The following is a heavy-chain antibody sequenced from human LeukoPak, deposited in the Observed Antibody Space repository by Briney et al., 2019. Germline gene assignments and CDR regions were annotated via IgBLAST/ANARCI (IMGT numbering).Heavy chain of an antibody. Sequence: GSLKLSCAASRFTFNSYAMSWVRQAPGKGLEWVPVIGGSNGITFYVGSVKGRFTISRDNSKDTLYLQMNSLRAEDTAVYYCARNENSGWGYFDYWGQGTLVTVSS. J-gene: IGHJ4*02. V-gene: IGHV3-23*01. CDR2: IGGSNGIT. CDR3: ARNENSGWGYFDY. D-gene: IGHD5-12*01. CDR1: RFTFNSYA.